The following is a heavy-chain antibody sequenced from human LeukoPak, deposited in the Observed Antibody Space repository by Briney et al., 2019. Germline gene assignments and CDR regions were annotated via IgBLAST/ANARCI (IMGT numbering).Heavy chain of an antibody. J-gene: IGHJ4*02. D-gene: IGHD2-21*01. CDR3: ARPAADCGGDCYWAFDY. CDR2: ITSSSNFI. CDR1: GFTFSIYT. Sequence: GGSLRLSCGASGFTFSIYTMNWLRQAPGKGLEWVASITSSSNFIYYADSVEGRFTISRDNAKNSLYLQMNSLRAEDTAVYYCARPAADCGGDCYWAFDYWGQGTLVTVSS. V-gene: IGHV3-21*01.